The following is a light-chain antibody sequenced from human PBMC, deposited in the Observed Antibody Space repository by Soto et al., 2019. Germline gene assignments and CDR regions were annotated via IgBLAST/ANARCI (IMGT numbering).Light chain of an antibody. CDR2: SQD. J-gene: IGLJ3*02. Sequence: QSVLTQPPSASGTPGQRVTISCSGSDSNIGSNHVYWYQQVPGTAPKFLIDSQDQRPSGVPDRFSGSKSGTSASLAISGLRSEDEADYYCASWEESLTGWVFGGGTKVTV. CDR1: DSNIGSNH. CDR3: ASWEESLTGWV. V-gene: IGLV1-47*02.